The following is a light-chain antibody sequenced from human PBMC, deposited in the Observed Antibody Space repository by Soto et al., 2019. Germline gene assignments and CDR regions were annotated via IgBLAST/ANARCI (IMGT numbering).Light chain of an antibody. Sequence: EIVLTQSPGTLSLSPGERATLSCRASQSVSSIYLAWYQQKPGQAPRLLIYGASSRATGIPDRFSGSGSGTDFTLTISRLEPEDFAVYYCQQYDSSLYTFGQGTKLEIK. CDR1: QSVSSIY. CDR3: QQYDSSLYT. V-gene: IGKV3-20*01. J-gene: IGKJ2*01. CDR2: GAS.